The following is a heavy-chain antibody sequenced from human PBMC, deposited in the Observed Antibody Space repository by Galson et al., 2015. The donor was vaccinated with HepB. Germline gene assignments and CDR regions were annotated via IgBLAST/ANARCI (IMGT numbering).Heavy chain of an antibody. D-gene: IGHD3-22*01. CDR1: GYTFTSYY. CDR3: TAYYYDSSGYHVHYNWFDP. V-gene: IGHV1-46*01. Sequence: SVNVSCKASGYTFTSYYMHWVRQAPGQGLEWMGIINPSGGSTSYAQKFQGRVTITADESTSTAYMELSSLRSEDPAVYYCTAYYYDSSGYHVHYNWFDPWGQGTLVTVSS. CDR2: INPSGGST. J-gene: IGHJ5*02.